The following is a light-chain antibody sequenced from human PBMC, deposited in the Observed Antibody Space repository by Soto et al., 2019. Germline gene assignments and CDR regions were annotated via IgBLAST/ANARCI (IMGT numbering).Light chain of an antibody. J-gene: IGKJ1*01. CDR2: GAS. CDR3: QQYGSSPWT. Sequence: EIVLTQSPGTLSLSPGERATLSCRASQSVISSSLAWYQQKPGQAPRFLMYGASSRATGIPDRFSGSGSGTDFTLTISRLEPEDFAVYYCQQYGSSPWTFGQGTKVEIK. CDR1: QSVISSS. V-gene: IGKV3-20*01.